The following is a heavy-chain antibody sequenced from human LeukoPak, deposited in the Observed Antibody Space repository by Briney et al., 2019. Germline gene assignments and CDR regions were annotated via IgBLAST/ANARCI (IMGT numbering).Heavy chain of an antibody. J-gene: IGHJ3*02. V-gene: IGHV1-18*01. Sequence: ASVKVSCKASGYTFTSYDINWVRQATGQGLEWMGWISAYNGNTNYAQKLQGRVTMTTDTSTSTAYMELRSLRSDDTAVYYCARDPKMSWNAATDAFDIWGQGTMVTVSS. CDR1: GYTFTSYD. CDR2: ISAYNGNT. CDR3: ARDPKMSWNAATDAFDI. D-gene: IGHD1-1*01.